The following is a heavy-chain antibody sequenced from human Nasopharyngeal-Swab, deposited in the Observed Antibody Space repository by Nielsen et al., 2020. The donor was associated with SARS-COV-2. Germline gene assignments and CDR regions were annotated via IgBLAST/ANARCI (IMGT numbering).Heavy chain of an antibody. CDR2: LNFDGSTT. CDR1: GFTFSAYW. D-gene: IGHD2-15*01. V-gene: IGHV3-74*01. Sequence: GESLKISCAASGFTFSAYWMHWVRQAPGKGLVWVSRLNFDGSTTDYADSAKGRFTISRDNAKSTLYLQMNSLRVDDTAVHYCVRGVVPGDAAAFDPWGQGTMVTVSS. J-gene: IGHJ3*01. CDR3: VRGVVPGDAAAFDP.